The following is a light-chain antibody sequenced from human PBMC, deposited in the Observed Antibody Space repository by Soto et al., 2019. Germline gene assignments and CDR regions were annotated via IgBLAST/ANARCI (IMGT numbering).Light chain of an antibody. V-gene: IGLV2-14*01. CDR2: EVT. CDR3: ASYTTSSTYV. Sequence: QSALTQPASVSGSPGQSITISCTGTSSDVGGSDSVSWYQQHPGEAPKLMIFEVTNRPSGVSNRFSGSKSGNTASLTISGLQPEDEADYYCASYTTSSTYVFGTGTKLTVL. CDR1: SSDVGGSDS. J-gene: IGLJ1*01.